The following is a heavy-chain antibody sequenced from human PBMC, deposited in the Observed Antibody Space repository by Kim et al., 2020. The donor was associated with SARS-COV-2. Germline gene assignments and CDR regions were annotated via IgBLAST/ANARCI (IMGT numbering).Heavy chain of an antibody. Sequence: YYVDSVKGLCTISRDNAKNSLYLQMNSLRADDTAVYYCARGAREGGYFDYWGQGTLVTVSS. V-gene: IGHV3-7*01. CDR3: ARGAREGGYFDY. D-gene: IGHD1-26*01. J-gene: IGHJ4*02.